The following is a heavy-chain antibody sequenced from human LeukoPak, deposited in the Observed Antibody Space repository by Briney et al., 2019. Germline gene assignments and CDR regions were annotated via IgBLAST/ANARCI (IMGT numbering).Heavy chain of an antibody. CDR1: GFTFSSYA. CDR2: ISGSGGST. J-gene: IGHJ4*02. CDR3: AKGFAMVRRGDRNYFDY. D-gene: IGHD3-10*01. Sequence: HTGGSLRLSCAASGFTFSSYAMSWVRQAPGKGLEWVSAISGSGGSTYYADSVKGGFTISRDNSKNTLYLQMNSLRAEDTAVYYCAKGFAMVRRGDRNYFDYWGQGTLVTVSS. V-gene: IGHV3-23*01.